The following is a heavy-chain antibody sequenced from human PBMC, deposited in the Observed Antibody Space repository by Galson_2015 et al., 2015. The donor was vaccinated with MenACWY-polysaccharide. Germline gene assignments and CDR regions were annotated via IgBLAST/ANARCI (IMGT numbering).Heavy chain of an antibody. D-gene: IGHD6-19*01. CDR2: MNPNSGNT. J-gene: IGHJ4*02. CDR3: ASTKAGTHYFEY. V-gene: IGHV1-8*01. CDR1: GYTFTSYD. Sequence: SVKVSCKASGYTFTSYDINWVRQATGQGLEWMGWMNPNSGNTGYAQKFQGRVTMTRNTSINTAYMALSSLTSEDTAVYYCASTKAGTHYFEYWGQGTLATVSS.